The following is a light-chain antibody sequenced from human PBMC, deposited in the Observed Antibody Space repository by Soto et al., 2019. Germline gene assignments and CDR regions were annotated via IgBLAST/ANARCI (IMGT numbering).Light chain of an antibody. V-gene: IGKV3-20*01. CDR3: QQYGSSPIT. J-gene: IGKJ5*01. CDR2: GAS. Sequence: EIVLTQSPGTLSLSPGERATLSCRASQSVSSSYLAWYQQKPGQAPRLLIYGASSRATGIPDRLSGSGSGTDFTLTISRMEPEDFAVYYCQQYGSSPITFGQVTRLEIK. CDR1: QSVSSSY.